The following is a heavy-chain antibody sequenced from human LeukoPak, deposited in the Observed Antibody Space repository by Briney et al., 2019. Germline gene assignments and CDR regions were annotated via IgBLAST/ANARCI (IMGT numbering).Heavy chain of an antibody. Sequence: GGSLRLSCAASGFTFSNYAMHWFRQAPGKRLEYISSISSSGSSTYYANSVKGRFTISRDNSKKSLYLQMGSLRPEDTAVYFCAREGRVDIVDEYYFDYWGQGTLVTVSS. CDR3: AREGRVDIVDEYYFDY. D-gene: IGHD2-2*03. CDR1: GFTFSNYA. J-gene: IGHJ4*02. CDR2: ISSSGSST. V-gene: IGHV3-64*01.